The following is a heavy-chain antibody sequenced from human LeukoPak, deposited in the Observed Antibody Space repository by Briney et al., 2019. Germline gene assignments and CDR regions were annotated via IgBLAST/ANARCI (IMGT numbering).Heavy chain of an antibody. V-gene: IGHV3-23*01. J-gene: IGHJ4*02. CDR1: GFTFSSYS. CDR3: AKDWCGYCSGGSCYIEY. Sequence: WGSLTLSCAASGFTFSSYSMSWVRQAPGKGLEWVSAVSGSGGSTYYADSGKGRFTISRDNSKNTLHLQMNSLRAEDTAVYYCAKDWCGYCSGGSCYIEYWGQGTLVTVSS. CDR2: VSGSGGST. D-gene: IGHD2-15*01.